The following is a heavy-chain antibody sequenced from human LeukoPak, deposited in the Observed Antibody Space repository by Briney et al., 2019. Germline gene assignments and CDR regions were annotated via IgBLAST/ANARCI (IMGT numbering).Heavy chain of an antibody. D-gene: IGHD3-22*01. CDR3: ARSRTEDYDSSADWDY. CDR1: GFTFSSYW. CDR2: IKQDGSEK. J-gene: IGHJ4*02. Sequence: PGGSLRLSCAASGFTFSSYWMSWVRRAPGKGLEWVANIKQDGSEKYYVDSVKGRFTISRDNAKNSLYLQMNSLRAEDTAVYYCARSRTEDYDSSADWDYWGQGTLVTVSS. V-gene: IGHV3-7*01.